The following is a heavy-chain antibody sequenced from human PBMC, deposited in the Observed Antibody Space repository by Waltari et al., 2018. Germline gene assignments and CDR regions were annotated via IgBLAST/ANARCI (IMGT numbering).Heavy chain of an antibody. CDR1: GGSISSSSYY. J-gene: IGHJ1*01. Sequence: QLQLQESGPGLVKPSETLSLTCTVSGGSISSSSYYWGWIRQPPGKGLEWIGSIYHSGSPYYNPSLKSRVTISVDTSKNQFSLKLSSVTAADTAVYYCARRIAVAGTFQHWGQGTLVTVSS. V-gene: IGHV4-39*07. CDR3: ARRIAVAGTFQH. D-gene: IGHD6-19*01. CDR2: IYHSGSP.